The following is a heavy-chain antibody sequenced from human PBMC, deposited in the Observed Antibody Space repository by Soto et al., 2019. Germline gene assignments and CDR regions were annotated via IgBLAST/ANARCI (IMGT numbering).Heavy chain of an antibody. Sequence: GGSLRLSCAASGFILSDYWMSWVRQAPGKGLEWVGNIKGDGGETHYVDSVKGRFTITRDIGESSIYLQINNVRAEGTAMYYCARDPVTSDWGQGTLVTVSS. CDR2: IKGDGGET. J-gene: IGHJ4*02. V-gene: IGHV3-7*03. CDR1: GFILSDYW. CDR3: ARDPVTSD.